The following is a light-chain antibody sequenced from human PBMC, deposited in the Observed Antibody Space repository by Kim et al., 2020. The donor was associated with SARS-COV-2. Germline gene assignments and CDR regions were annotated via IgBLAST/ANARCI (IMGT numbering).Light chain of an antibody. CDR3: QQYGSAPDT. CDR2: GAS. V-gene: IGKV3-20*01. CDR1: QTVRGNY. Sequence: EIVVTQSPSTLSLSPGEGATLSCRASQTVRGNYVAWYQQRPGQAPRPLIYGASRRATDVPDRFSASGSGTDFTLTISRLEPDDFGVYYCQQYGSAPDTFDQGTKLEI. J-gene: IGKJ2*01.